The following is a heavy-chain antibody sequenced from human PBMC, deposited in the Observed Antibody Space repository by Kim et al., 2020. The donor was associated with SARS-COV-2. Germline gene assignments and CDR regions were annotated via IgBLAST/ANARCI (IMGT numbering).Heavy chain of an antibody. D-gene: IGHD2-2*01. CDR2: ISAYNGNT. CDR1: GYTFTSYG. J-gene: IGHJ3*02. V-gene: IGHV1-18*01. Sequence: ASVKVSCKASGYTFTSYGISWVRQAPGQGLEWMGWISAYNGNTKYAQKLQGRVTMPTDTSTSTAYMELRSLRSDDTAVYYCARGSFIGYFSSTSCQAAFDIWGKGTMVTVSS. CDR3: ARGSFIGYFSSTSCQAAFDI.